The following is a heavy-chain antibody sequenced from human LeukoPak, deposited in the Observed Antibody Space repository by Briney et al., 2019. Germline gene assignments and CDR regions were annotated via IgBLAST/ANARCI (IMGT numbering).Heavy chain of an antibody. D-gene: IGHD3-22*01. CDR1: GYTFTSYY. CDR3: ARQEYYYDSSGYAFDI. CDR2: INPSGGST. V-gene: IGHV1-46*01. J-gene: IGHJ3*02. Sequence: ASMKVSCKASGYTFTSYYMHWVRQAPGQGLEWMGIINPSGGSTSYAQKFQGRVTMTRDTSTSTVYMELSSLRSEDTAVYYCARQEYYYDSSGYAFDIWGQGTMVTVSS.